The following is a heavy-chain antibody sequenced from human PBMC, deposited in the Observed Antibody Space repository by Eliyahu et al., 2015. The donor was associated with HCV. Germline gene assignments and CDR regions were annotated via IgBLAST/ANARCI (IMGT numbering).Heavy chain of an antibody. J-gene: IGHJ4*02. V-gene: IGHV2-70*15. D-gene: IGHD6-6*01. CDR3: ARRRSIAARPGVYYFDY. CDR2: IDWDDDK. Sequence: QVTLRESGPALVKPTQTLTLTCTFSGFXLSXSGXCVSWIRQPPGKALEWLARIDWDDDKYYSTXLKTRLTISKDTSKNQVVLTMTNMDPVDTATYYCARRRSIAARPGVYYFDYWGQGTLVTVSS. CDR1: GFXLSXSGXC.